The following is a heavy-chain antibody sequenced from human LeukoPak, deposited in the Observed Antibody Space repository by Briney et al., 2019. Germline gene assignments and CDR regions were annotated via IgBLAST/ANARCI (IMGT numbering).Heavy chain of an antibody. J-gene: IGHJ5*02. CDR3: ARDQVVPENWFDP. D-gene: IGHD2-2*01. CDR2: INPNSGGT. Sequence: ASVKVSCKVSGYTLTELSMHWVRQAPGQGLEWMGWINPNSGGTNYAQKFQGRVTMTRDTSISTAYMELSRLRSDDTAVYYCARDQVVPENWFDPWGQGTLVTVSS. V-gene: IGHV1-2*02. CDR1: GYTLTELS.